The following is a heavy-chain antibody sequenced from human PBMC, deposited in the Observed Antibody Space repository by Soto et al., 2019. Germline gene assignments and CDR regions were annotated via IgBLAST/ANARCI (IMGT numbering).Heavy chain of an antibody. J-gene: IGHJ4*02. V-gene: IGHV1-18*04. Sequence: ASVKVSCKASGYTFTSYGISWVRQAPGQGLEWMGWISAHNGNTDYAQKFQGRVTMTTDTSTSTASMELRSLRSDDTAVYYCARRSYISSWYSLDYWGEGTLVTVST. CDR2: ISAHNGNT. CDR1: GYTFTSYG. CDR3: ARRSYISSWYSLDY. D-gene: IGHD6-13*01.